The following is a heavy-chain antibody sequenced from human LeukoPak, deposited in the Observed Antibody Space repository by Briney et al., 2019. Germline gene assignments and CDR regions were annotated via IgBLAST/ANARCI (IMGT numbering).Heavy chain of an antibody. V-gene: IGHV4-34*01. CDR1: GESFSGYY. CDR3: ARRSDYDILTGYSNSRFDP. J-gene: IGHJ5*02. CDR2: INHSGST. D-gene: IGHD3-9*01. Sequence: SGTLSLTSAVYGESFSGYYWSWIRQPPGKGLEWIGEINHSGSTNNNPTLKSRVTISVDTSKNQFSLKLSSVTAADTAVYYCARRSDYDILTGYSNSRFDPWGQGTLVTVSS.